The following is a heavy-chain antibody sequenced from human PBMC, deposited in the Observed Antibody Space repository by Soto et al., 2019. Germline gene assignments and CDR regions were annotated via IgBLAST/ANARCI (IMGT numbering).Heavy chain of an antibody. J-gene: IGHJ6*02. CDR1: GFTFSSYS. CDR2: ISSSSSYI. V-gene: IGHV3-21*01. CDR3: ARDSRGSYDILTGYPTRSPMDV. D-gene: IGHD3-9*01. Sequence: GGSLRLSCAASGFTFSSYSMNWVRQAPGKGLEWVSSISSSSSYIYYADSVKGRFTISRDNAKNSLYLQMNSLRAEDTAVYYCARDSRGSYDILTGYPTRSPMDVWGQGTTVTVSS.